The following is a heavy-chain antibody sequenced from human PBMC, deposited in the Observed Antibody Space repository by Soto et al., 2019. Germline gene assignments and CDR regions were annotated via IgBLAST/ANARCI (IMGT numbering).Heavy chain of an antibody. J-gene: IGHJ6*02. CDR1: GGSISSSSYY. Sequence: QLQLQESGPGLVKPSETLSLTCTVSGGSISSSSYYWGWIRQPPGKGLEWIGSIYYSGSTYYNPSLKSRVTISVDASKNQFSLKLSSVTAADTAVYHCARHVKPQHDYSNYPRSYYYYGMDVWGQGTTVTVSS. V-gene: IGHV4-39*01. D-gene: IGHD4-4*01. CDR3: ARHVKPQHDYSNYPRSYYYYGMDV. CDR2: IYYSGST.